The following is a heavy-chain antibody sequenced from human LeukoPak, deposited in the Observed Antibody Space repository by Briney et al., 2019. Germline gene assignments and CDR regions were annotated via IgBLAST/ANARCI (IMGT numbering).Heavy chain of an antibody. Sequence: GGSLRLSCAASGFTFSSYAMSWVRQAPGKGLEWVSAISGTGGTTYYADSVKGRFTVSRDSSKNTLYLQMNSLRAEDTAVYYCAKDPGKTVTHSSIYFDYWGQGTLVTVSS. J-gene: IGHJ4*02. CDR2: ISGTGGTT. D-gene: IGHD4-17*01. V-gene: IGHV3-23*01. CDR3: AKDPGKTVTHSSIYFDY. CDR1: GFTFSSYA.